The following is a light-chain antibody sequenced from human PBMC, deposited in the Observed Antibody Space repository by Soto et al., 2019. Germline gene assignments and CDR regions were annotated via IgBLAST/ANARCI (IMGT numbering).Light chain of an antibody. J-gene: IGKJ4*01. CDR2: DAS. Sequence: EIVLTQSPATLSLSPGNRATLSCRASQSVSSSLAWYQHQPGQAPRLLIYDASNRATGIPARFSGSGSGTHFTHTISSLGPEDFAVYYCQHRSNWPSVTFGGGTKLEIK. CDR3: QHRSNWPSVT. V-gene: IGKV3-11*01. CDR1: QSVSSS.